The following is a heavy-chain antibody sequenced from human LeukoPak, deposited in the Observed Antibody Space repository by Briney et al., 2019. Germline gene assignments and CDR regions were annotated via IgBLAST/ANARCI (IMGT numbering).Heavy chain of an antibody. CDR2: IWYDGSNK. CDR3: AKERFGELREYYFDY. J-gene: IGHJ4*02. CDR1: GFTFSSYG. Sequence: PGGSLRLSCAASGFTFSSYGMHWVRQAPGKGLEWVAVIWYDGSNKYYADSVKGRFTISRDNSKNTLYLQMNSLRAEDTAVYYCAKERFGELREYYFDYWGQGTLVTVSS. D-gene: IGHD3-10*01. V-gene: IGHV3-33*06.